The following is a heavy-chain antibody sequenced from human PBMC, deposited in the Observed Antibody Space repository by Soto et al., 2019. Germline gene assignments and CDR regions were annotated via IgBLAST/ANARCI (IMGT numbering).Heavy chain of an antibody. CDR2: ISSSGSTI. Sequence: GGSLRLSCAASGFTFSDYYMSWIRQAPGKGLEWVSYISSSGSTIYYADSVKGRFTISRDNAKNSLYLQMNSLRAEDTAVYYCARDLGSSWSMSNWFDPWGQGTLVTVSS. J-gene: IGHJ5*02. CDR3: ARDLGSSWSMSNWFDP. D-gene: IGHD6-13*01. CDR1: GFTFSDYY. V-gene: IGHV3-11*01.